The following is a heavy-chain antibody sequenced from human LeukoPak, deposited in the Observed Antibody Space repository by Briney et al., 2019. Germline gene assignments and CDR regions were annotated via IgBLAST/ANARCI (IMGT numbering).Heavy chain of an antibody. Sequence: PGGSLRLPCAASGFTFSSYWMSWVRQAPGKGLEWVANIKQDGSEKYYVDSVKGRFTISRDNAKNSLYLQMNSLRAEDTAVYYCARLGGYGSYYFDYWGQGTLVTGSS. CDR1: GFTFSSYW. J-gene: IGHJ4*02. D-gene: IGHD5-12*01. CDR3: ARLGGYGSYYFDY. CDR2: IKQDGSEK. V-gene: IGHV3-7*01.